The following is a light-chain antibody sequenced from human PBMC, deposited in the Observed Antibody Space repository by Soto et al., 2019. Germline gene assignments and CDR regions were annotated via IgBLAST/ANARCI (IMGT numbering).Light chain of an antibody. CDR2: QAS. V-gene: IGKV1-5*03. CDR3: QQYNSYSGT. J-gene: IGKJ1*01. CDR1: ETINTW. Sequence: DIKMTQSPNTLYASVGDTVTITCRPSETINTWLAWFQQKPGEAPKLLIYQASTLESGVPSRFSGSGAGTEFTLTISSLQPDDFATYYCQQYNSYSGTFGQRTKVDIK.